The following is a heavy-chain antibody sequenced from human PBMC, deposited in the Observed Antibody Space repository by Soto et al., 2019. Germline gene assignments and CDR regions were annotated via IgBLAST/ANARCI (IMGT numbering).Heavy chain of an antibody. Sequence: LRLSCAASGFTFSSYAMSWVRQAPGKGLEWVSAISGSGGSTYYADSVKGRFTISRDNFKNTLYLQMNSLRAEDTAVYYCARVLERQSYYFDYWGQGTLVTVSS. CDR2: ISGSGGST. J-gene: IGHJ4*02. D-gene: IGHD1-1*01. V-gene: IGHV3-23*01. CDR3: ARVLERQSYYFDY. CDR1: GFTFSSYA.